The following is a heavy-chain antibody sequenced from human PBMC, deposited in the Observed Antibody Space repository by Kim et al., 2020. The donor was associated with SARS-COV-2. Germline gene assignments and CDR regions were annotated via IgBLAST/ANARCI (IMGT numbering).Heavy chain of an antibody. CDR3: ARGGRAVAGPDY. J-gene: IGHJ4*02. V-gene: IGHV3-23*01. Sequence: GGSLRLSCAASGFTFSSYTMSWLRQPPGQGLEWVSAFGGNGGKYAESVRGRFTISRDNSKSTLYLEMKSLRVEDTAVYYCARGGRAVAGPDYWGQGTLVT. CDR1: GFTFSSYT. D-gene: IGHD3-10*01. CDR2: FGGNGG.